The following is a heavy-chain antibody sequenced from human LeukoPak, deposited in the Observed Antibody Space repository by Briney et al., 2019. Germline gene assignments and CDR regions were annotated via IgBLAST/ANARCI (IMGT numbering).Heavy chain of an antibody. D-gene: IGHD5-12*01. CDR1: GGSISSYY. V-gene: IGHV4-59*01. J-gene: IGHJ4*02. Sequence: SETLTLTCTVSGGSISSYYWSWIRQPPGKGLEWIGYFYYSGSTNYNPSLKSRVTISVDTSTNQLSLKLSSVTAADTAVYYCARVHSGYDWGAFFDSWGQGTLVTVSS. CDR2: FYYSGST. CDR3: ARVHSGYDWGAFFDS.